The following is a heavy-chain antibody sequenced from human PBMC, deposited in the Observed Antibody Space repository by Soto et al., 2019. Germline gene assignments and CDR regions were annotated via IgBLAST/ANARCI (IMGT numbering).Heavy chain of an antibody. CDR2: IYYSGST. CDR3: ARLVRYGFVDTAS. J-gene: IGHJ5*02. CDR1: GGSISSSSYY. D-gene: IGHD5-18*01. Sequence: QLQLQESGPGLVKPSETLSLTCTVSGGSISSSSYYWGWIRQPPGKGLEWIGSIYYSGSTYYNPSLKRRVTISVDTSKNQFSLKLSSVTAADTAVYYCARLVRYGFVDTASWGQGTLVTVSS. V-gene: IGHV4-39*01.